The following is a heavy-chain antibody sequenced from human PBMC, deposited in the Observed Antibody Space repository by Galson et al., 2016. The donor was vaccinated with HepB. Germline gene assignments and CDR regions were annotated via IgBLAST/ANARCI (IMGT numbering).Heavy chain of an antibody. CDR3: TRAEQTNSWYGSQFDY. V-gene: IGHV3-49*03. J-gene: IGHJ4*02. CDR2: IRRKADGGTT. Sequence: LRLSCAASGFTFGDYAMNWFRQAPGKGLEWVGFIRRKADGGTTECAASVKGRFTISRDDSKSIAYLQMNSLKSEDTAVYYCTRAEQTNSWYGSQFDYWGQGTMVTVSS. D-gene: IGHD6-13*01. CDR1: GFTFGDYA.